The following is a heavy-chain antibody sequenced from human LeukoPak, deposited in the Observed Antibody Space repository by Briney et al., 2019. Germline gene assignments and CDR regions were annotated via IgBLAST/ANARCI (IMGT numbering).Heavy chain of an antibody. Sequence: PSETLSLTCTVSGDSISDDYYTWMRQPAGKGLEWIGYIYYSGSTNYNPSLKSRVTISVDTSKNQFSLKLSSVTAADTAVYYCARAYYDILTGYPHLDYWGQGTLVTVSS. J-gene: IGHJ4*02. V-gene: IGHV4-59*08. CDR1: GDSISDDY. CDR2: IYYSGST. CDR3: ARAYYDILTGYPHLDY. D-gene: IGHD3-9*01.